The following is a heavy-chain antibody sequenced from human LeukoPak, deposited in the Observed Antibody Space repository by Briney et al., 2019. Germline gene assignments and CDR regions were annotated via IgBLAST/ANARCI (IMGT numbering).Heavy chain of an antibody. D-gene: IGHD6-19*01. J-gene: IGHJ4*02. Sequence: PGGSLRLSCAASGFTFSSYAMHWVRQAPGKGLEYVSAISSNGGSTYYANSVKGRFTISRDNSKNTLYLQMGSLRADDMAVYYCARAPRGAVAGYYFDYWGQGTPVTVSS. V-gene: IGHV3-64*01. CDR1: GFTFSSYA. CDR3: ARAPRGAVAGYYFDY. CDR2: ISSNGGST.